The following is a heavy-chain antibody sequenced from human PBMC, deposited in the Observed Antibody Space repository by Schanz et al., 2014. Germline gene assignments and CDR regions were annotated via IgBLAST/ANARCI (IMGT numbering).Heavy chain of an antibody. V-gene: IGHV1-18*01. D-gene: IGHD6-19*01. Sequence: QILLVQPGPEVKKPGASVTVSCKASGYDFHIYASSWVRQAPGQGPEWIGWISGYTGDTKYAQKFQHRVNMTTDRTTSTVYMELRSLRFDDTAVYFCARGGYSSGWYDRDIAHFDYWGQGTLVTVSS. J-gene: IGHJ4*02. CDR1: GYDFHIYA. CDR2: ISGYTGDT. CDR3: ARGGYSSGWYDRDIAHFDY.